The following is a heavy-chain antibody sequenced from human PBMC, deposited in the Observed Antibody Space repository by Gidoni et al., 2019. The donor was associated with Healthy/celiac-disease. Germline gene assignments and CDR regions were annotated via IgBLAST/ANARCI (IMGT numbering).Heavy chain of an antibody. D-gene: IGHD1-26*01. CDR3: ARAQRLELYYYYGMDV. J-gene: IGHJ6*02. Sequence: QVQLQQWGAGLLKPSETLSLTCAVYGGSFSGYYWSWIRQPPGKGLEWIGEINHSGSPNSHPSLKSRVTISVDTSKNQFSLKLSSVTAADTAVYYCARAQRLELYYYYGMDVWGQGTTVTVSS. CDR1: GGSFSGYY. V-gene: IGHV4-34*01. CDR2: INHSGSP.